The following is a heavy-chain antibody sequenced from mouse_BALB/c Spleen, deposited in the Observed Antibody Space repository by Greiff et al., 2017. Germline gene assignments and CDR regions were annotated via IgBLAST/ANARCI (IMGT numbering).Heavy chain of an antibody. J-gene: IGHJ1*01. CDR2: IAPGSGST. D-gene: IGHD1-1*01. CDR1: GYTFTSYW. CDR3: ARFGSYWYFDV. V-gene: IGHV1S41*01. Sequence: DLVKPGASVKLSCKASGYTFTSYWINWIKQRPGQGLEWIGRIAPGSGSTYYNEMFKGKATLTVDTSSSTAYIQLSSLSSEDSAVYFCARFGSYWYFDVWGAGTTVTVSS.